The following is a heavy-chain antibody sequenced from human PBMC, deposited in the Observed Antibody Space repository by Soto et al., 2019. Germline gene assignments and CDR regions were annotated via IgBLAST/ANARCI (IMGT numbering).Heavy chain of an antibody. V-gene: IGHV1-46*01. CDR3: ASGGSSPSYYYYGIDV. CDR2: INPSGGRT. Sequence: QVQLVQSGAEVKKPGASAKVSCKESGYTFTSYYMHWERQAPGQGLEWMGIINPSGGRTSYAQKSHGTVTMTRDTSTSTVDMELSSLRSEDTAVYYCASGGSSPSYYYYGIDVCGHGTTVTVSS. J-gene: IGHJ6*02. CDR1: GYTFTSYY. D-gene: IGHD6-6*01.